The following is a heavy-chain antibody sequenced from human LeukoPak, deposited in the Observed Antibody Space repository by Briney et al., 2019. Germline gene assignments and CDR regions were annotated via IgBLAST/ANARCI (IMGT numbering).Heavy chain of an antibody. D-gene: IGHD6-13*01. V-gene: IGHV3-7*01. CDR2: IKQDGSEK. J-gene: IGHJ4*02. CDR3: AKDSSSWYDGYYFDY. CDR1: GFTFSSYW. Sequence: GGSLRLSCAASGFTFSSYWMSWVRQAPGKGLEWVANIKQDGSEKYYADSVKGRFTISRDNAKNSLYLQMNSLRAEDTAVYYCAKDSSSWYDGYYFDYWGQGTLVAVSS.